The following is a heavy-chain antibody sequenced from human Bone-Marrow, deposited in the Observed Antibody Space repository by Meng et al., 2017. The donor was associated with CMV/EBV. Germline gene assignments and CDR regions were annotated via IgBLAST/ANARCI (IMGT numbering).Heavy chain of an antibody. CDR1: GGTFSSYA. CDR3: ARDGGSGSFPTYYFDY. V-gene: IGHV1-69*12. Sequence: QVQLVQSGAAVKKPGASVKVVCKAAGGTFSSYAISWVRQAPGQGLEWMGGIIPIFGTANYAQKFQGRVTITADESTSTAYMELSSLRSEDTAVYYCARDGGSGSFPTYYFDYWGQGTLVTVSS. CDR2: IIPIFGTA. D-gene: IGHD3-10*01. J-gene: IGHJ4*02.